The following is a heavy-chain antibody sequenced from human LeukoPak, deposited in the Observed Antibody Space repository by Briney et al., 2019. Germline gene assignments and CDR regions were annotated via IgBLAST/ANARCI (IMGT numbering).Heavy chain of an antibody. Sequence: PSETLSLTCAVYGGSFSGYYWSWIRQPPGKGLEWIGEINHSGSTNYNPSLKSRVTISVDTSKNQFSLKLSSVTAADTAVYYCVSAMVPYYFDYWGQGTLVTVSS. CDR1: GGSFSGYY. D-gene: IGHD5-18*01. CDR3: VSAMVPYYFDY. J-gene: IGHJ4*02. CDR2: INHSGST. V-gene: IGHV4-34*01.